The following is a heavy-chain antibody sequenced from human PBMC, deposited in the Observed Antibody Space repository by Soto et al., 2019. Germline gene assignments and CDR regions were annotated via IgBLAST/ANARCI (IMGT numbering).Heavy chain of an antibody. J-gene: IGHJ6*03. CDR2: ISSSSSTI. V-gene: IGHV3-48*01. CDR1: GFTFSSYS. CDR3: ARDHSKDIVVVPAALADYYYYYYMDV. Sequence: EGSLRLSCAASGFTFSSYSMNWVRQAPGKGLEWVSYISSSSSTIYYADSVKGRFTISRDNAKNSLYLQMNSLRAEDTAVYYCARDHSKDIVVVPAALADYYYYYYMDVWGKGTTVTVSS. D-gene: IGHD2-2*01.